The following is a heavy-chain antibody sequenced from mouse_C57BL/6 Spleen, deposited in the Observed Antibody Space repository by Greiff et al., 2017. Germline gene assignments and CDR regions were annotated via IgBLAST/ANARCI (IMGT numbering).Heavy chain of an antibody. J-gene: IGHJ4*01. CDR2: INPSNGGT. CDR3: AREGVTTVVEDYAMDD. V-gene: IGHV1-53*01. Sequence: VQLQQPGTELVKPGASVKLSCKASGYTFTSYWMHWVKQRPGQGLEWIGNINPSNGGTNYNEKFKSKATLTVAKSSSTAYMQLSSLTSEYSAVYYFAREGVTTVVEDYAMDDWGQGTSVTVSS. D-gene: IGHD1-1*01. CDR1: GYTFTSYW.